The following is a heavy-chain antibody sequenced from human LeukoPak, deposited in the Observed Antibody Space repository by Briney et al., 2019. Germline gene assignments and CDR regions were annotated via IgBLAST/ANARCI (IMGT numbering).Heavy chain of an antibody. J-gene: IGHJ4*02. Sequence: GGSLRLSCAASGFTFSSYSMNWVRQAPGKGLECVSGISWNSGSIGYADSVKGRFTISGDNAKNSLYLQMNSLRAEDTALYYCAKEQGGQDGFDYWGQGTLVTVSS. CDR3: AKEQGGQDGFDY. V-gene: IGHV3-9*01. CDR1: GFTFSSYS. CDR2: ISWNSGSI. D-gene: IGHD2-15*01.